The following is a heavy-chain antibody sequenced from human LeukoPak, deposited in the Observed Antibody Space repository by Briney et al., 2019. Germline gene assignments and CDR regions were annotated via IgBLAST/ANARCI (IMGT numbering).Heavy chain of an antibody. CDR2: VYYSGST. V-gene: IGHV4-61*01. D-gene: IGHD6-19*01. CDR1: GYSISSGYY. Sequence: PSETLSLTCAVSGYSISSGYYWGWIRQPPGKGLEWIGYVYYSGSTNYNSSLKSRVTISVDTSKNQFSLKLSSVTAADTAVYYCARTVAGNWFDPWGQGTLVTVSS. CDR3: ARTVAGNWFDP. J-gene: IGHJ5*02.